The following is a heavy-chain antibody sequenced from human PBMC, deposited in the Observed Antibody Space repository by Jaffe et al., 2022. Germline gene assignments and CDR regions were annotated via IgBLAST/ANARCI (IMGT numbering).Heavy chain of an antibody. Sequence: EVQLVESGGGLVQPGRSLRLSCAASGFTFDDYAMHWVRQAPGKGLEWVSGISWNSGSIGYADSVKGRFTISRDNAKNSLYLQMNSLRAEDTALYYCAKDASTYGEYSGYDPFDYWGQGTLVTVSS. D-gene: IGHD5-12*01. J-gene: IGHJ4*02. CDR2: ISWNSGSI. CDR3: AKDASTYGEYSGYDPFDY. V-gene: IGHV3-9*01. CDR1: GFTFDDYA.